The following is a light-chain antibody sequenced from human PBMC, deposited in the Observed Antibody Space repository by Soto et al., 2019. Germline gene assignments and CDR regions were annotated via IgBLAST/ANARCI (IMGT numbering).Light chain of an antibody. CDR2: KAS. V-gene: IGKV1-5*03. CDR1: QVISSW. CDR3: QHYNSYSEA. Sequence: EIQMTQSPSSVSASAGDRVNITCRASQVISSWLDWYQQKPGKAPKLLIYKASTLKSGVPSRFSGSGSGTEFTLTISSLQPDDFATSDCQHYNSYSEAFGQGTNVELK. J-gene: IGKJ1*01.